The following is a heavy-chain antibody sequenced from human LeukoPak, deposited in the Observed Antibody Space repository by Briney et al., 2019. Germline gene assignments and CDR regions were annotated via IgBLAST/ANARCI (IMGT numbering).Heavy chain of an antibody. CDR1: GGSISSGGYY. CDR3: ARGGGITMVRGVRAWFDP. CDR2: INHSGST. D-gene: IGHD3-10*01. V-gene: IGHV4-39*07. Sequence: SETLSLTCTVSGGSISSGGYYWSWIRQPPGKGLEWIGEINHSGSTNYNPSLKSRVTISVDTSKNQFSLKLSSVTAADTAVYYCARGGGITMVRGVRAWFDPWGQGTLVTVSS. J-gene: IGHJ5*02.